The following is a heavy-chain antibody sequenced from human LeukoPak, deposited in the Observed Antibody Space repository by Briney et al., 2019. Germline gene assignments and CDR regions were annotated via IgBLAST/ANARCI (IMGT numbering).Heavy chain of an antibody. CDR1: GFTFSNYP. CDR2: ISNDGNDK. V-gene: IGHV3-30-3*01. CDR3: TRDSHIAAAAYYFDC. J-gene: IGHJ4*02. Sequence: GRSLRLSCAASGFTFSNYPMHWVRQAPGKGLEWVAVISNDGNDKHYADSEKGRFTISRDNSKNTLYLQMNSLRSEDTAVYYCTRDSHIAAAAYYFDCWGQGTLVTVSS. D-gene: IGHD6-13*01.